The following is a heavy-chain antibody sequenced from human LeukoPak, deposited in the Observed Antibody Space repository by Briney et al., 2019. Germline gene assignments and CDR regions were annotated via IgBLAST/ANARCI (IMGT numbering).Heavy chain of an antibody. J-gene: IGHJ5*02. Sequence: SETLSLTCAVYGGSFSGYYWSWIRQPPGKGLEWIGEINHSGSTNYSPSLKSRVTISVDTSKNQFSLKLSSVTATDTAVYYCARGSGPWFDPWGQGTLVTVSS. CDR1: GGSFSGYY. CDR2: INHSGST. V-gene: IGHV4-34*01. CDR3: ARGSGPWFDP.